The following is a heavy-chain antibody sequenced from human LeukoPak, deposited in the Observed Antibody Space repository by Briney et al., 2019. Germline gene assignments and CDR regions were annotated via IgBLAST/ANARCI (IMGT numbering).Heavy chain of an antibody. D-gene: IGHD3-3*01. CDR3: VQTPIFGVVLKTGY. J-gene: IGHJ4*02. CDR2: ISSNGGST. Sequence: GGSLRLSCSASGFTFSSYAMHWVRQAPGKGLEYVSAISSNGGSTYYADSVKGRFTISRDNSKNTLYLQMSSLRAEDTAAYYCVQTPIFGVVLKTGYWGQGTLVTVSS. CDR1: GFTFSSYA. V-gene: IGHV3-64D*09.